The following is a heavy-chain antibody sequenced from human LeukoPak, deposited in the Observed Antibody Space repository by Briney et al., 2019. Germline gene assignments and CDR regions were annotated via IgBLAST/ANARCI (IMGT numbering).Heavy chain of an antibody. J-gene: IGHJ4*02. Sequence: GGSLRLSCAASGFTVSSNYMSWVRQAPGKGLEWVSVIYSGGSTYYADYVKGRFTISRDNSKNTLYLQMNSLRAEDTAIYYCAKDYSSGWYYYFDYWGQGTLVTVSS. CDR1: GFTVSSNY. CDR3: AKDYSSGWYYYFDY. CDR2: IYSGGST. D-gene: IGHD6-19*01. V-gene: IGHV3-53*01.